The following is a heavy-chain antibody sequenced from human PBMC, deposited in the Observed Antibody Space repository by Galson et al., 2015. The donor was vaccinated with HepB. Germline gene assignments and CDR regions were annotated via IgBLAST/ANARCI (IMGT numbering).Heavy chain of an antibody. Sequence: SLRLSCAASGFTFSSYGMHWVRQAPGKGLEWVAFIRYDGSNKYYADSVKGRFTISRDNSKNTLYLQMNSLRAEDTAVYYCAKDARIQLWFSSFDYWGQGTLVTVSS. CDR3: AKDARIQLWFSSFDY. CDR1: GFTFSSYG. J-gene: IGHJ4*02. CDR2: IRYDGSNK. D-gene: IGHD5-18*01. V-gene: IGHV3-30*02.